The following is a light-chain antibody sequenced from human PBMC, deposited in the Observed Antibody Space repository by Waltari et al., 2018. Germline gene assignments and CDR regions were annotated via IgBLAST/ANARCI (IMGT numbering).Light chain of an antibody. CDR2: WAS. V-gene: IGKV4-1*01. J-gene: IGKJ2*01. CDR1: PSVLYSSNNKNY. Sequence: DIVMTQSPASLAVSLGARATIHSKSSPSVLYSSNNKNYLAWYQQKPGQPPNLLIYWASTRESGVPDRFSGSGSGTDFTLTISSLQAEDVAVYYCQQYYSTPHTFGQGTKLEIK. CDR3: QQYYSTPHT.